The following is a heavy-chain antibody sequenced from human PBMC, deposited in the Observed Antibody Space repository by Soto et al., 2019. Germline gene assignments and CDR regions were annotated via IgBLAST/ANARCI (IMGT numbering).Heavy chain of an antibody. CDR1: GFTFSSYA. CDR3: ANSIAARRYYYYYYGMDV. V-gene: IGHV3-30-3*01. Sequence: QVQLVESGGGVVQPGRSLRLSCAASGFTFSSYAMHWFRQAPGKGLEWVAGISYDGSSKYYADSVKGRFTISRENSKNTLYLQMNSRRAEDTAVYYCANSIAARRYYYYYYGMDVWGQGTTVTVSS. CDR2: ISYDGSSK. J-gene: IGHJ6*02. D-gene: IGHD6-6*01.